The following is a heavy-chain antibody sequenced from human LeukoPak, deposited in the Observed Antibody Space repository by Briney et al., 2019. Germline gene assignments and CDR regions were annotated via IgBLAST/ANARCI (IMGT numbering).Heavy chain of an antibody. J-gene: IGHJ4*02. Sequence: PGGSLRLSCTTSGSTFRDHAMSWFRQAPGKGLEWVGLIKSKAHGGTTESAASVKGRFTISRDDAKSIAYLQMNSLKTEDTAVNYCSRDYSIVKTTIFLDYWGQGTLVTVSS. D-gene: IGHD1-26*01. CDR1: GSTFRDHA. CDR3: SRDYSIVKTTIFLDY. V-gene: IGHV3-49*03. CDR2: IKSKAHGGTT.